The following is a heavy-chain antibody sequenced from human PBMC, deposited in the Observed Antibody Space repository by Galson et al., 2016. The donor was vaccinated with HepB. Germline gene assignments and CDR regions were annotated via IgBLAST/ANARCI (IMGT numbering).Heavy chain of an antibody. Sequence: LRLSCAASGITASLQYMSWVRQAPGKGLEWVSIIYADENTCYTDSVKGRFAISRDTSKNTVYLQMNSLRAEDTAMYYCARDGGNRGSYSVGDSFDIWGQGTMVTVSS. J-gene: IGHJ3*02. CDR3: ARDGGNRGSYSVGDSFDI. CDR1: GITASLQY. V-gene: IGHV3-53*01. CDR2: IYADENT. D-gene: IGHD1-26*01.